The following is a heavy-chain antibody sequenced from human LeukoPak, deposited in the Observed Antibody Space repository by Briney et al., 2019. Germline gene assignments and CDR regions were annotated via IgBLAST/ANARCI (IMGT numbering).Heavy chain of an antibody. CDR2: IYYGGST. D-gene: IGHD3-10*01. CDR1: AGFISSHLYV. CDR3: ARMVRGIVLGPNYYPYHMDV. V-gene: IGHV4-39*02. Sequence: KPSETLSLTCTLSAGFISSHLYVWARIRQPPGKGLELIGGIYYGGSTYYNPSLKRRVTISVDTSKDDFSIKPASVTAADTAMYYCARMVRGIVLGPNYYPYHMDVWGTGTTVSVSS. J-gene: IGHJ6*03.